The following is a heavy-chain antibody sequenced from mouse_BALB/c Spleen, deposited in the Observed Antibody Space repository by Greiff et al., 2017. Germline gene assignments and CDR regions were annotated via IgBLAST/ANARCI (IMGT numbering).Heavy chain of an antibody. D-gene: IGHD1-1*01. CDR1: GFTFSSYG. Sequence: EVQVVESGGDLVKPGGSLKLSCAASGFTFSSYGMSWVRQTPDKRLEWVATISSGGSYTYYPDSVKGRFTISRDNAKNTLYLQMSSLKSEDTAMYYCARHCTTVVATGDYAMDYWGQGTSVTVSS. J-gene: IGHJ4*01. CDR2: ISSGGSYT. V-gene: IGHV5-6*01. CDR3: ARHCTTVVATGDYAMDY.